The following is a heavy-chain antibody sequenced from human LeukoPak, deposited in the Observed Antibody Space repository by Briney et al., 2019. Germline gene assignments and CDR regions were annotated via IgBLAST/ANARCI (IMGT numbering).Heavy chain of an antibody. CDR1: GYTFTSHG. CDR2: ISAYNGDT. D-gene: IGHD6-19*01. V-gene: IGHV1-18*01. CDR3: ARDPSNSSGWKTWFDP. J-gene: IGHJ5*02. Sequence: ASVKVSCKASGYTFTSHGISWVRQAPGQGLEWMGWISAYNGDTKYSQSLQGRVTMTTDRSTSTAYLELRSLRSDDTAVYCCARDPSNSSGWKTWFDPWGQGTLVTVSS.